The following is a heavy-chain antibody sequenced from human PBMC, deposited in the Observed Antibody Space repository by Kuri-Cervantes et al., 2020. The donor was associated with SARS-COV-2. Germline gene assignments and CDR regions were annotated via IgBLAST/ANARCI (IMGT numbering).Heavy chain of an antibody. CDR1: GFTFSSYW. CDR2: IRYDGSNK. D-gene: IGHD6-13*01. Sequence: GESLKISCAASGFTFSSYWMSWVRQAPGKGLEWVAFIRYDGSNKYYADSVKGRFTISRDNSKNTLYLQMNSLRAEDTAVYYCAKIPIIAAAGADAFDIWGQGTMVTVSS. CDR3: AKIPIIAAAGADAFDI. V-gene: IGHV3-30*02. J-gene: IGHJ3*02.